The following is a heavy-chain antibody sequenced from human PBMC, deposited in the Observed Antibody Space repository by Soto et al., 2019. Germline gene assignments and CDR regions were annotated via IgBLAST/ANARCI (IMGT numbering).Heavy chain of an antibody. J-gene: IGHJ5*02. CDR3: ARAKSLEYNWFDT. CDR1: GFTFTSYS. Sequence: PGGTLRLSCTASGFTFTSYSINWVRQAPGQGQEWISYISSTSATIYYAESVRGRFTVSRDNAKNSVYLQMNSLRAEDTAVYFCARAKSLEYNWFDTWGQGTPVTVSS. CDR2: ISSTSATI. V-gene: IGHV3-48*01.